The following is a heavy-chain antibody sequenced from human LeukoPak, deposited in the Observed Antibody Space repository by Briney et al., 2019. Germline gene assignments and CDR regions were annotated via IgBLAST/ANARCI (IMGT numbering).Heavy chain of an antibody. Sequence: SETLSLTCTVSGDSISSYYWSWIRQPPGKGLEWIGFIYYSGSTTYNPSLKSRVTMSVDTSKNQFSLKLSSVTAADTAVYYCARDSEGSPDYWGQGTLVTVSS. CDR1: GDSISSYY. CDR2: IYYSGST. CDR3: ARDSEGSPDY. V-gene: IGHV4-59*12. J-gene: IGHJ4*02. D-gene: IGHD6-19*01.